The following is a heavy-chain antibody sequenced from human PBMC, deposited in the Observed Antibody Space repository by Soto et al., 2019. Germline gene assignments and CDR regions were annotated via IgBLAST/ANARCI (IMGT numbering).Heavy chain of an antibody. Sequence: GASVKVSCKASGGTFSSYAISWVRQAPGQGLEWMGGIIPIFGTANYAQKFQGRVTITADESTSTAYMELSSLRSEDTAVYYCARVSRGYSSSFRYFDYWGQGTLVTVSS. CDR1: GGTFSSYA. CDR2: IIPIFGTA. V-gene: IGHV1-69*13. J-gene: IGHJ4*02. CDR3: ARVSRGYSSSFRYFDY. D-gene: IGHD6-13*01.